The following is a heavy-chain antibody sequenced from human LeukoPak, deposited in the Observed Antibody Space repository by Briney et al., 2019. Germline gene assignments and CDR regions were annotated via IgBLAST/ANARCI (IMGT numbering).Heavy chain of an antibody. CDR3: ARARLTDYVWGRRTFDI. CDR2: ISSSSSYI. J-gene: IGHJ3*02. D-gene: IGHD3-16*01. V-gene: IGHV3-21*01. CDR1: GFTFSSYS. Sequence: GGSLRLSCAVSGFTFSSYSMNWVRQAPGKGLEWVSSISSSSSYIYYADSVKGRFTISRDNAKNSLYLQMNSLRAEDTAVYYCARARLTDYVWGRRTFDIWGQGTMVTISS.